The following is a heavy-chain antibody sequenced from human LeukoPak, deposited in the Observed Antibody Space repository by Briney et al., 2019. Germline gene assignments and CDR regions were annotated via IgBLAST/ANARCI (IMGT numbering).Heavy chain of an antibody. CDR2: INPNSGGT. Sequence: GASVKVSCKTSGYTFTGYYMHWVRQAPGQGLEWMGWINPNSGGTYCSQNFQGRVTVTRDTSISTAYMELSSLRSDDTAVYYCARDSNSSSSDPDYWGQGTLVTVSS. CDR1: GYTFTGYY. D-gene: IGHD6-6*01. J-gene: IGHJ4*02. CDR3: ARDSNSSSSDPDY. V-gene: IGHV1-2*02.